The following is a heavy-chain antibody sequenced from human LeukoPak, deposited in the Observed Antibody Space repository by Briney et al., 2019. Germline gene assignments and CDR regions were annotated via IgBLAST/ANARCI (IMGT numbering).Heavy chain of an antibody. CDR1: GFTFDDYT. D-gene: IGHD4/OR15-4a*01. CDR3: AKSGLSRFDY. V-gene: IGHV3-43*01. CDR2: ISWDGGSP. J-gene: IGHJ4*02. Sequence: PGGSLRLSCAASGFTFDDYTMHWVRQAPGKGLEWVSLISWDGGSPYYADSVKGRFTISRDNSKNTLSLQMNSLRAEDTAVYYCAKSGLSRFDYWGQGTLVTVSS.